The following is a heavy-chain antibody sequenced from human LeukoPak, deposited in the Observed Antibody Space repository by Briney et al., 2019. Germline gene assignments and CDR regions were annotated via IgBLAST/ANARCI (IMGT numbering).Heavy chain of an antibody. CDR1: GFTFSNYG. D-gene: IGHD1-26*01. J-gene: IGHJ4*02. V-gene: IGHV3-23*01. Sequence: GGSLRLSCAVSGFTFSNYGMNGVRQAPGKGLEWVSTTSGSGGATYYADSVKGRFTISRDNSKNTLYLQMNSLRVEDTAVYYCARRSTSGSYWGDFDYWGQGTLVTVSS. CDR2: TSGSGGAT. CDR3: ARRSTSGSYWGDFDY.